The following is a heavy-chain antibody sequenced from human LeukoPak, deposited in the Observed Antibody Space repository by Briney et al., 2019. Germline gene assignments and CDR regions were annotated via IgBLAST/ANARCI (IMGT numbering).Heavy chain of an antibody. CDR3: ARDKHDYGAPHDVFYI. V-gene: IGHV3-21*01. CDR1: GVTSSSYR. Sequence: SGGSLRLSCAESGVTSSSYRMKSGCQAPGKGLEWVSCISSSSSYIYYADSVKGRFTISRDNAKNSLYLQMNSLRAEDTAVYYCARDKHDYGAPHDVFYIWGQGTMVSVSS. J-gene: IGHJ3*02. CDR2: ISSSSSYI. D-gene: IGHD4-17*01.